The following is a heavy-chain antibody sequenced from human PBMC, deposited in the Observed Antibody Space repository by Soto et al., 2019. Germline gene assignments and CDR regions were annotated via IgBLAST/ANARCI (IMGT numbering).Heavy chain of an antibody. D-gene: IGHD2-8*01. CDR2: IKQDGSEK. CDR3: ASGGLMVYASRRPVPLAATHY. Sequence: GSLRLSCAASAFMFSAYWMSGGRQAPGKGLERVANIKQDGSEKYYVDSVKGRFTISRDNAKNSLYLQMDSLRAGDTADYYCASGGLMVYASRRPVPLAATHYSYQATL. J-gene: IGHJ4*02. V-gene: IGHV3-7*03. CDR1: AFMFSAYW.